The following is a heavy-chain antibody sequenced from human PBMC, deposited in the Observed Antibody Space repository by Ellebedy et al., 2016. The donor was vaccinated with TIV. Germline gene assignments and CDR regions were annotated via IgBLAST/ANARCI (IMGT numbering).Heavy chain of an antibody. CDR3: ASRLAY. CDR2: INHSGST. Sequence: MPSETLSLTCAVYGGSFSGYYWSWIRQPPGKGLEWIGEINHSGSTNYNPSLKSRVTISVDTSKNQFSLKLSSVTAADTAVYYFASRLAYWGQGTLVTVSS. V-gene: IGHV4-34*01. D-gene: IGHD5-12*01. CDR1: GGSFSGYY. J-gene: IGHJ4*02.